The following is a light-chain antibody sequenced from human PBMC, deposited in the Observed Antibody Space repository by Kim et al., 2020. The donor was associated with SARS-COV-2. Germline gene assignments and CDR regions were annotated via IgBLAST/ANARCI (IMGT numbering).Light chain of an antibody. CDR3: AVWDDSLSGVI. V-gene: IGLV1-47*01. CDR1: GSNIERND. J-gene: IGLJ2*01. Sequence: GQRVIISCSGGGSNIERNDVYWFQQLPGAAPKLVIYRNNKRPSGVPDRFSGSRSGTSASLAISGLRSEDEAVYYCAVWDDSLSGVIFGGGTQLTVL. CDR2: RNN.